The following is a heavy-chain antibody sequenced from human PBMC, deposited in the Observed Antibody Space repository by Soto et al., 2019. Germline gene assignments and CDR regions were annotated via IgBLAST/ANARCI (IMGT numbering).Heavy chain of an antibody. CDR1: GFAFSNHG. D-gene: IGHD4-17*01. CDR2: IVREGSEK. J-gene: IGHJ4*02. Sequence: QGQLVESGGGVVQPGRSLRLSCAASGFAFSNHGMHWVRQAPGNGLECLAVIVREGSEKFYADSVKGRFTISRDNSKNTLYLEMSSLRAEDTAVYYCARDDDYDDNGLDLWGQGTLVSVSS. CDR3: ARDDDYDDNGLDL. V-gene: IGHV3-33*01.